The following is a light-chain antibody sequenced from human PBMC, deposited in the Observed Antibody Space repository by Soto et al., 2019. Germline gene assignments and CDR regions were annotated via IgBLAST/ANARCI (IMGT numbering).Light chain of an antibody. Sequence: NFMLTQPHSVSDSPGKTVTISCTGSSGSIASNYVQWYQQRPGSAPTTVIYKDDQRPSGVPDRFSGSIDSSSNSASLTISGLRAGDEADYYCQSYNNSNQVFGGGTKLTVL. CDR2: KDD. J-gene: IGLJ3*02. V-gene: IGLV6-57*02. CDR1: SGSIASNY. CDR3: QSYNNSNQV.